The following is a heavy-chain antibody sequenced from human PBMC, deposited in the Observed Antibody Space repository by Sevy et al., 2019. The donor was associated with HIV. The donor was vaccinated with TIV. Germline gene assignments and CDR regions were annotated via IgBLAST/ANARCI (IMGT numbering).Heavy chain of an antibody. J-gene: IGHJ4*02. CDR2: IYRSGST. V-gene: IGHV4-30-4*01. D-gene: IGHD3-22*01. Sequence: TLSLTCTVSGGSISSGDYYWSWIRQPPGKGLEWIGYIYRSGSTNYNPSLKSRIAISVDTSKNQISLKLSSVTAADTAVYYCARAQYYYDSNGYYVLPRYYFDYWGQGTLVTVSS. CDR1: GGSISSGDYY. CDR3: ARAQYYYDSNGYYVLPRYYFDY.